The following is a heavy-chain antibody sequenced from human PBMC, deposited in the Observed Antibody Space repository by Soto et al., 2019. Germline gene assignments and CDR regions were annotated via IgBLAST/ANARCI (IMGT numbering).Heavy chain of an antibody. CDR3: TRSGGGWLQSHWYFDL. D-gene: IGHD5-12*01. Sequence: EVQLVESGGGLVQPGRSLRLSCTASGFTFGDYAMSWFRQAPGKGLEWVGFIRSKAYGGTTEYAASVKGRFTISRDDSKSIAYLQMNSLKTEDTAVYYCTRSGGGWLQSHWYFDLWGRGTLVTVSS. J-gene: IGHJ2*01. CDR1: GFTFGDYA. CDR2: IRSKAYGGTT. V-gene: IGHV3-49*03.